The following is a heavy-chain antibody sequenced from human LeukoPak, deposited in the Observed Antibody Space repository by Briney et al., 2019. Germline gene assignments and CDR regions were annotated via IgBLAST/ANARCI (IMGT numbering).Heavy chain of an antibody. CDR2: LSYDGSNQ. Sequence: PTGGSLRLSCAASGFTFSNNWMSWVRQAPGKGLEWVAVLSYDGSNQDYADSVKGRFTISRDNSKNTLYLQMNSLRAEDTAVYYCAKDKGGGYGNYGFDIWGRGTMVTVSS. V-gene: IGHV3-30*18. CDR3: AKDKGGGYGNYGFDI. J-gene: IGHJ3*02. CDR1: GFTFSNNW. D-gene: IGHD3-16*01.